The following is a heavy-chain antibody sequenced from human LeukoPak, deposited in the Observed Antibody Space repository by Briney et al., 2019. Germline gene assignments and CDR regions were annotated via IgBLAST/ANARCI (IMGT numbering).Heavy chain of an antibody. D-gene: IGHD6-19*01. CDR1: GFRFSSYG. CDR3: AKEGSDSSGWYAFDI. J-gene: IGHJ3*02. CDR2: ISYDGSNK. V-gene: IGHV3-30*18. Sequence: GGSLRLSCATSGFRFSSYGMHWVRQAPGKGLEWVAVISYDGSNKYYADSVKGRFTISRDNSKNTLYLQMNSLRAEDTAVYYCAKEGSDSSGWYAFDIWGQGTMVTVSS.